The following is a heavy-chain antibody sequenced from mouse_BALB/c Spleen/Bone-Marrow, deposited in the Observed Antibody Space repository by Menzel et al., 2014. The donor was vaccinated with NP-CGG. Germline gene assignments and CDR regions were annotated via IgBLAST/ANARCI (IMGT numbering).Heavy chain of an antibody. D-gene: IGHD2-14*01. Sequence: VQLQQPGPELEKPGASVKISCKASGYSFTGYNMNWVKQNNGKSLEWIGNIDPSYGGISYNQKFKGKATLTVYKSSNTAYMQLKSLTSEDSAVYYCAISIEYRPLDYWGQGTLVTVSA. CDR2: IDPSYGGI. CDR1: GYSFTGYN. J-gene: IGHJ3*01. CDR3: AISIEYRPLDY. V-gene: IGHV1-39*01.